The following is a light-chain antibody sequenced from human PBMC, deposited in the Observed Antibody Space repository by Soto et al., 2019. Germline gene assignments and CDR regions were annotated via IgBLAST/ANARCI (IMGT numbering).Light chain of an antibody. CDR3: QQRRNWPLT. CDR2: GAA. V-gene: IGKV3-11*01. Sequence: EIVLTQSPATLSFSPGERATLSCRASQSVSSNLAWYQQKPGQAPRLLLYGAANRATGIPARFSGSGSGTDFTLTISSLETEDFAVYYCQQRRNWPLTFGGGTKVEIK. CDR1: QSVSSN. J-gene: IGKJ4*01.